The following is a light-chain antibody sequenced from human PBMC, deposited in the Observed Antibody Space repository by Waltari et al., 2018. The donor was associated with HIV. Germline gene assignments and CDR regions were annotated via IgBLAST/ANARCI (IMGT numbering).Light chain of an antibody. Sequence: QSVLMQPPSVSAAPGPKVTISCSGSSSNFEKYFVSWSRHLPRTAPSLIIFDNNRRSSGMPDRFSASKSGTSATLDITGLQTGDEADYYCATWDTGLSAGVFGGGTKVTVL. V-gene: IGLV1-51*01. J-gene: IGLJ2*01. CDR2: DNN. CDR1: SSNFEKYF. CDR3: ATWDTGLSAGV.